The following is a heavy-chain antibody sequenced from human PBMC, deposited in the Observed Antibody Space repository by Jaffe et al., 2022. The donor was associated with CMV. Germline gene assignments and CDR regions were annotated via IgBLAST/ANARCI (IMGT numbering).Heavy chain of an antibody. CDR2: IWYDGSNK. J-gene: IGHJ4*02. V-gene: IGHV3-33*01. CDR3: ARGRPFNVGATGTFFDY. D-gene: IGHD1-26*01. Sequence: QVQLVESGGGVVQPGRSLRLSCAASGFTFSSYGMHWVRQAPGKGLEWVAVIWYDGSNKYYADSVKGRFTISRDNSKNTLYLQMNSLRAEDTAVYYCARGRPFNVGATGTFFDYWGQGTLVTVSS. CDR1: GFTFSSYG.